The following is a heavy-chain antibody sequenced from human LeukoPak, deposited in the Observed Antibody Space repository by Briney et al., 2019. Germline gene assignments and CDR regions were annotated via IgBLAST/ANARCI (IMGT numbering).Heavy chain of an antibody. V-gene: IGHV4-38-2*02. CDR1: GYTFRSGYA. D-gene: IGHD3-16*02. CDR2: SRHNVNT. J-gene: IGHJ4*02. CDR3: AREDWGSYLY. Sequence: SETLSLTCRVSGYTFRSGYAWAWIRQPPGQGPEWIGSSRHNVNTHYNPSLKSRVTVSIDTSENQFSLKLTSVTAADTAVYYCAREDWGSYLYWGQGTLVTVSS.